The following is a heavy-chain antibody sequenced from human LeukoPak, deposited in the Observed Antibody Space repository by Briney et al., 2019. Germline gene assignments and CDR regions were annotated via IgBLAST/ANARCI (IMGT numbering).Heavy chain of an antibody. J-gene: IGHJ5*01. V-gene: IGHV3-23*01. CDR2: ISGSGDNT. Sequence: GGALRLSCAASGFTFSNYAMSWVRQAPGKGLEWVSAISGSGDNTYYADSVRGRFTISRDNSKDTVYLQMNNLRAVDTAVYYCAKDGWYYFGSGSYPFYSWGQGTLVTVSS. CDR1: GFTFSNYA. D-gene: IGHD3-10*01. CDR3: AKDGWYYFGSGSYPFYS.